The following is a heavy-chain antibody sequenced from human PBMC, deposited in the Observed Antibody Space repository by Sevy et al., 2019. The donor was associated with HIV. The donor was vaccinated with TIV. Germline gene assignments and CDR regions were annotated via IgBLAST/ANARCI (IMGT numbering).Heavy chain of an antibody. CDR2: IYTSGST. V-gene: IGHV4-4*07. J-gene: IGHJ4*02. D-gene: IGHD6-19*01. Sequence: SETLSLTCTVSGGSISSYYWNWIRQPAGKGLEWFGRIYTSGSTNYNPSLTSRVTMSIDTSKNQFSLKLSSVTAADTAVYYCARGEYNSGWYVDYWGQGTLVTVSS. CDR1: GGSISSYY. CDR3: ARGEYNSGWYVDY.